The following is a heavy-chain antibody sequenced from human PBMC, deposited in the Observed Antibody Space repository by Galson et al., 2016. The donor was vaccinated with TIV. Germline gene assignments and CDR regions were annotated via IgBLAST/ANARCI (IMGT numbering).Heavy chain of an antibody. J-gene: IGHJ6*02. V-gene: IGHV4-4*08. D-gene: IGHD6-13*01. CDR3: AREIYSSSWTRAEGYFYGVDV. CDR2: IYTSGTT. CDR1: GASIGSNY. Sequence: SETLSLTCTVSGASIGSNYWSWIRQPPGKGLEWIGRIYTSGTTNYNASLKSRVTISLDTSKSHVSLKLSSVTAADTAVYYCAREIYSSSWTRAEGYFYGVDVWGQGTTVTVSS.